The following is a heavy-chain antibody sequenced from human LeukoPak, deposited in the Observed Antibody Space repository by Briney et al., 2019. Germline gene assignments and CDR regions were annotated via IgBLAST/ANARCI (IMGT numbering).Heavy chain of an antibody. D-gene: IGHD3-9*01. CDR2: IYYSGST. CDR1: GGSISSSSYY. CDR3: ARGDYDILTGYSD. Sequence: SETLSLTCTVSGGSISSSSYYWGWIRQPPGKGLEWIGSIYYSGSTYYNPSLKSRVTISVDTSKNQFSLKLSSVTAADTAVYYCARGDYDILTGYSDWGQGTLVTVSS. J-gene: IGHJ4*02. V-gene: IGHV4-39*07.